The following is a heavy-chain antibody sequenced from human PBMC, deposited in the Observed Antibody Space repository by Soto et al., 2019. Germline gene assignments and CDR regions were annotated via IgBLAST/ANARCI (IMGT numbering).Heavy chain of an antibody. D-gene: IGHD2-8*02. Sequence: QLQLQESGSGLVKPSQTLSLTCAVSGGSISSGGYSWSWIRQPPGKGLEWIGYIYHSGSTYYNPSLKSRVTMSVDRSKNQFSLKLSSVTAADPAVYYCARDGRSGADAFDIWGQGTMVTVSS. V-gene: IGHV4-30-2*01. CDR3: ARDGRSGADAFDI. CDR2: IYHSGST. J-gene: IGHJ3*02. CDR1: GGSISSGGYS.